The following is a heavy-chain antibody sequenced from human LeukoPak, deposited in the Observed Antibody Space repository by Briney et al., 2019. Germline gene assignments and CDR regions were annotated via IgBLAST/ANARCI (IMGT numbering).Heavy chain of an antibody. J-gene: IGHJ3*02. CDR3: VRHPSIAARAGGAFDI. V-gene: IGHV4-39*01. CDR1: GGSISSSSYY. Sequence: SETLSLTCTVSGGSISSSSYYWGWIRRPPGKGLEWIGSIYYSGSTYYNPSLKSRVTISVDTSKNQFSLKLSSVTAADTAVYYCVRHPSIAARAGGAFDIWGQGTMVTVSS. D-gene: IGHD6-6*01. CDR2: IYYSGST.